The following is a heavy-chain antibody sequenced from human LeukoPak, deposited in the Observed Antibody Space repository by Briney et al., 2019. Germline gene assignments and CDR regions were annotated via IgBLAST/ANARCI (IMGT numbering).Heavy chain of an antibody. CDR1: GGSISSGDYY. J-gene: IGHJ3*02. V-gene: IGHV4-30-4*01. D-gene: IGHD3-22*01. CDR2: IYYSGST. Sequence: SETLSLTRTVSGGSISSGDYYWSWIRQPPGKGLEWIGYIYYSGSTYYNPSLKSRVTISVDTSKNQFSLKLSSVTAADTAVYYCAREDSSGYYAIWGQGTMVTVSS. CDR3: AREDSSGYYAI.